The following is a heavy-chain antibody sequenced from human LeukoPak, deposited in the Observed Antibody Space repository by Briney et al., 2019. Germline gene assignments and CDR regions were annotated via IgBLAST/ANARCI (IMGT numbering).Heavy chain of an antibody. D-gene: IGHD3-22*01. CDR3: ARDKSPYYYDSSGQNWFDP. CDR2: IYHSGST. CDR1: GYSISSGYY. J-gene: IGHJ5*02. V-gene: IGHV4-38-2*02. Sequence: SETLSLTCAVSGYSISSGYYWGWIRQPPGKGLEWIGSIYHSGSTYYNPSLKSRVTISVDTSENQFSLKLSSVTAADTAVYYCARDKSPYYYDSSGQNWFDPWGQGTLVTVSS.